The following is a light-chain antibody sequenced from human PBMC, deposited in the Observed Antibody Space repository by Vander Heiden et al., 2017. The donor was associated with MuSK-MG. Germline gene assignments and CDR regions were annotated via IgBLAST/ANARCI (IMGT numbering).Light chain of an antibody. Sequence: DIVMTQSPATLSVSPGERATLSCRASQSVSSYLAWYQQKPGQAPRLLIYGASTRATGIPARFSGSGSETEFTLTISSLQSEDFAVYYCQQYNNWPPLTFGGGTKVEI. J-gene: IGKJ4*01. CDR1: QSVSSY. CDR2: GAS. V-gene: IGKV3-15*01. CDR3: QQYNNWPPLT.